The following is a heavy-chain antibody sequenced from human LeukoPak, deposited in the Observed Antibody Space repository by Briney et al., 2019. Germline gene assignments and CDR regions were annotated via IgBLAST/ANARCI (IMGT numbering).Heavy chain of an antibody. CDR2: IDPSGGRT. Sequence: ASVKVSCKASGYSFTSYYMHWVRQAPGQGLEWMGIIDPSGGRTTYAQKFQGRVTMTRDTSTSTGHMELSSLTSEDTAVYYCARAFTVMGAFDIWGQGTMVTVSS. D-gene: IGHD4-17*01. CDR3: ARAFTVMGAFDI. J-gene: IGHJ3*02. V-gene: IGHV1-46*01. CDR1: GYSFTSYY.